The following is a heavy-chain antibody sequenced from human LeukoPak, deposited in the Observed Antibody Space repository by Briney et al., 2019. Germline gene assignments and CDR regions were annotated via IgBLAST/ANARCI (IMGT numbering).Heavy chain of an antibody. CDR1: GFTFGDHA. CDR2: IRSRTYGRIT. Sequence: GGSLRLSCTVSGFTFGDHAMSWVRQAPGKGLEWVCFIRSRTYGRITAYAASVKDKFIISSDDSTSIAYVQMNSLRTEDAAVYYCTRGPIQLWLYHGMDVWGQGTTVTVSS. D-gene: IGHD5-18*01. V-gene: IGHV3-49*04. J-gene: IGHJ6*01. CDR3: TRGPIQLWLYHGMDV.